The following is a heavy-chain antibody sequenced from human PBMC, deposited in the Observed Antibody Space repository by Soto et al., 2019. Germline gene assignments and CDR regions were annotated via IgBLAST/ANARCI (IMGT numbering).Heavy chain of an antibody. Sequence: QVPLVESGGGVVQPGRSLRLSCAASGFTFSSYAMHWVRQAPGKGLEWVAVISYDGSNKYYADSVKGRFTISRDNSKNTLYLQMNSLRAEDTSVYYCARPLWTDDYNWGYFDLWGRGTLVTVSS. CDR3: ARPLWTDDYNWGYFDL. CDR1: GFTFSSYA. CDR2: ISYDGSNK. J-gene: IGHJ2*01. D-gene: IGHD4-4*01. V-gene: IGHV3-30-3*01.